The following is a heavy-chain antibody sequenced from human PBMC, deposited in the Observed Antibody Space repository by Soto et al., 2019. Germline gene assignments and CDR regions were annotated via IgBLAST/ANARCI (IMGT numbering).Heavy chain of an antibody. D-gene: IGHD3-22*01. CDR2: IDWDDDK. CDR3: ARNTIDSSGYYFDY. J-gene: IGHJ4*02. Sequence: SGPRLVNPTQTLTLTCTFSGFSLSTSGMCVSWIRQPPGKALEWLALIDWDDDKYYSTSLKTRLTISKDTSKNQVVLTMTNMDPVDTATYYCARNTIDSSGYYFDYWGQGTLVTVSS. CDR1: GFSLSTSGMC. V-gene: IGHV2-70*01.